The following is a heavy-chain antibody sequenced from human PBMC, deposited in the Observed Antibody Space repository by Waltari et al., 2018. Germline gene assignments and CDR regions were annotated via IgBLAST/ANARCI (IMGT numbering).Heavy chain of an antibody. Sequence: QVQLQQWGAGLLQPSETLSLTCAVYGGSFSGYYWVWIRQPPGKGLEWIGEINHSGNTNHNPSLRSRVTMLVDTSKSQFSLKLNSVTAADTAVYYCVRLEDCTGPGGNCYSGDSFAMDVWGQGTTVTVSS. CDR3: VRLEDCTGPGGNCYSGDSFAMDV. V-gene: IGHV4-34*02. CDR2: INHSGNT. D-gene: IGHD2-8*02. J-gene: IGHJ6*02. CDR1: GGSFSGYY.